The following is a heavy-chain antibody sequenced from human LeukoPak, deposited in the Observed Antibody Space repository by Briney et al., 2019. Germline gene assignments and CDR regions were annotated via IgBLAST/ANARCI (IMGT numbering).Heavy chain of an antibody. V-gene: IGHV3-30*18. J-gene: IGHJ2*01. CDR3: AKSSLRGHSLWYFDL. CDR2: ISYDGSNK. D-gene: IGHD3-10*01. CDR1: GFTFSSYW. Sequence: GGSLRLSCAASGFTFSSYWMHWVRQAPGKGLEWVAVISYDGSNKYDADSVKGRFTISRDNSKNTLYLQMNKLRVEDTAVYYCAKSSLRGHSLWYFDLWGRGTPATVSS.